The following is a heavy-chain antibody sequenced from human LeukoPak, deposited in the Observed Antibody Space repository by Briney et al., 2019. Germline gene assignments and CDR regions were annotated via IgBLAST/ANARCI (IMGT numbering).Heavy chain of an antibody. Sequence: GGSLRLSCAASGFTVSNKYMSWVRQAPGRGLEWVSGISGSGGSTFYADSVKGRFTISRDNSKNTLYLQMNSLRAEDTAVYYCARDNGEWRLNWFDHWGQGTLVTVSS. V-gene: IGHV3-23*01. CDR3: ARDNGEWRLNWFDH. CDR1: GFTVSNKY. CDR2: ISGSGGST. D-gene: IGHD2-8*01. J-gene: IGHJ5*02.